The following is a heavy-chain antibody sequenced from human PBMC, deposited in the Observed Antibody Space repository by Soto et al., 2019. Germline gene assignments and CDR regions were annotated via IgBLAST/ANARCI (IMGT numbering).Heavy chain of an antibody. Sequence: PGGSLRLSCAASGFTFSSYLMSWVRQTPGKGLEWVANIKQDGIEKYYVDSVKGRFTISRDNAKNSLYLQMNSLRAEDTAVYSCARRGAYDFWSGYYFSLYYGMVVWGQGTTVTASS. V-gene: IGHV3-7*01. J-gene: IGHJ6*02. CDR3: ARRGAYDFWSGYYFSLYYGMVV. CDR1: GFTFSSYL. D-gene: IGHD3-3*01. CDR2: IKQDGIEK.